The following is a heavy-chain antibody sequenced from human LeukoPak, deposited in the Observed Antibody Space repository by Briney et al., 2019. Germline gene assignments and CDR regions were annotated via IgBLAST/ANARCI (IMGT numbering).Heavy chain of an antibody. J-gene: IGHJ4*02. V-gene: IGHV5-51*01. CDR1: GYSFTTYW. CDR2: IFPADSDT. D-gene: IGHD3-10*01. CDR3: ARGVPTDY. Sequence: GESLKISCKGSGYSFTTYWIGWVRQLPGKGLEWMGIIFPADSDTRYSPSLQGQVTISADKSISTAYLQWSSLKASDTAMYYCARGVPTDYWGQGTLVTVSS.